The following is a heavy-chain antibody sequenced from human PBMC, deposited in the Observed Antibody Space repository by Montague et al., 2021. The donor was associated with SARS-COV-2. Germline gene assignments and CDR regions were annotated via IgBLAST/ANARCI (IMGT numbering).Heavy chain of an antibody. D-gene: IGHD3-16*01. Sequence: SETLSLTCTVSGDSVNSGNYFWNWIRRPPGKGLEYIGYIYNSGSTNYNPSLRSRVTMSVDTSNNQFSLKLRSVTAADTAVYFCVRVSLGTGRADVDVWGKGTTVTVSS. V-gene: IGHV4-61*01. CDR2: IYNSGST. CDR1: GDSVNSGNYF. CDR3: VRVSLGTGRADVDV. J-gene: IGHJ6*04.